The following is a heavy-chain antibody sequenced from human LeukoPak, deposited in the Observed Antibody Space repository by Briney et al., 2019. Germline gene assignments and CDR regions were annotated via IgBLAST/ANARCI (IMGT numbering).Heavy chain of an antibody. Sequence: PSETLSLTCTVAGGSISSSTYNWGWIRQPPGKGLEWIGSVYYTGITYYNPSVESRVTISVDTSKNHFSLELNSVTAADTGVYSCARQVRSPVVMFMDVWGKGTTVIVSS. CDR2: VYYTGIT. CDR1: GGSISSSTYN. V-gene: IGHV4-39*01. CDR3: ARQVRSPVVMFMDV. J-gene: IGHJ6*03. D-gene: IGHD3-22*01.